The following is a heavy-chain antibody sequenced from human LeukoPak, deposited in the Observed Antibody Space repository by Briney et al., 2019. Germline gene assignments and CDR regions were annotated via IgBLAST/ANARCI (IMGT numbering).Heavy chain of an antibody. CDR3: ARERSGWFFSN. Sequence: GASVKVSCKASGYPFSSYYINWVRQAPGQGLEWMGWISAYNGDTNYAQNFQGRATMTTDTSTSTAYMDLRSLRSDDTDVYYCARERSGWFFSNWGQGTLVTVSS. D-gene: IGHD6-19*01. J-gene: IGHJ4*02. CDR1: GYPFSSYY. CDR2: ISAYNGDT. V-gene: IGHV1-18*01.